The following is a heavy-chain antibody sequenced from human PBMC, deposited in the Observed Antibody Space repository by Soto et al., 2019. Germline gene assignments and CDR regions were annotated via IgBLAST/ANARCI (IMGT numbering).Heavy chain of an antibody. CDR2: IYYTGST. CDR3: ARSVAVPGAHIDY. CDR1: GGSISGSS. V-gene: IGHV4-59*01. D-gene: IGHD6-19*01. J-gene: IGHJ4*02. Sequence: PSETLSLTCSVSGGSISGSSRSWVRQSPGKGLEWVGYIYYTGSTNYSPSLRGRVSISVDTSKNEFSLRLSSVTAADTAVYFCARSVAVPGAHIDYWGQGTQVTVSS.